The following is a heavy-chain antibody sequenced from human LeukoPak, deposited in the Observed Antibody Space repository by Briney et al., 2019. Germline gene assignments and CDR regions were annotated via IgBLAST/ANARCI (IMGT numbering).Heavy chain of an antibody. D-gene: IGHD6-19*01. Sequence: SETLSLTCAVYGGSFSSYYWSWIRQPPGKGLEWIGEINHSGSTNYNPSLKSRVTISVDTSKNQFSLKLSSVTAADTAAYYCARLAVAGRRHGDWGQGTLVTVSP. CDR2: INHSGST. CDR1: GGSFSSYY. CDR3: ARLAVAGRRHGD. V-gene: IGHV4-34*01. J-gene: IGHJ4*02.